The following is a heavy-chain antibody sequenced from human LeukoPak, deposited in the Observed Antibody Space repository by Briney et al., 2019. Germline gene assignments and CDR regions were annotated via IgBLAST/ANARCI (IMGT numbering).Heavy chain of an antibody. Sequence: GASVKVSCKASGYTFTSYDINWVRQATGQGLEWMGWMNPNSGNTGYAQKFQGRVTMTRNTSISTAHMELSSLRSEDTAVYYCARGPRHPAYYDFWSGYYPTPNWFDPWGQGTLVTVSS. CDR2: MNPNSGNT. CDR3: ARGPRHPAYYDFWSGYYPTPNWFDP. CDR1: GYTFTSYD. J-gene: IGHJ5*02. V-gene: IGHV1-8*01. D-gene: IGHD3-3*01.